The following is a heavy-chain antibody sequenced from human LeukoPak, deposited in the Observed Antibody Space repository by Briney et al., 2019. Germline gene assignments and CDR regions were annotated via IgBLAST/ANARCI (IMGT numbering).Heavy chain of an antibody. Sequence: ASVKVSCKASGGTFSSYTISWVRQAPGQGLEWMGRIIPILGIANYAQKFQGRVTITADKSTSTAYMERSSLRSEDTAVYYCDSYYGSGPDGYWGQGTLVTVTS. J-gene: IGHJ4*02. V-gene: IGHV1-69*02. D-gene: IGHD3-10*01. CDR1: GGTFSSYT. CDR3: DSYYGSGPDGY. CDR2: IIPILGIA.